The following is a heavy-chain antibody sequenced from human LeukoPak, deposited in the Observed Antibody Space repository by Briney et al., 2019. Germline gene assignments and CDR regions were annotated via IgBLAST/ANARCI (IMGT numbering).Heavy chain of an antibody. CDR3: ARDAGHQLSRRNYYAMDV. J-gene: IGHJ6*02. V-gene: IGHV4-34*01. CDR1: GGSFSGYY. Sequence: PSETLSLTCVVSGGSFSGYYWIWIRQPPGKGLEWIGEINQSGITNYNPSLKSRVTISVDTSKNQFSLKLSSVTAADTAVYYCARDAGHQLSRRNYYAMDVWGQGTTVTVSS. D-gene: IGHD1-1*01. CDR2: INQSGIT.